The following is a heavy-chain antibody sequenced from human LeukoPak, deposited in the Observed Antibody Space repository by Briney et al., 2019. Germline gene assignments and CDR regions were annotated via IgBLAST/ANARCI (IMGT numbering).Heavy chain of an antibody. V-gene: IGHV3-21*01. Sequence: GGSLRLSCAASGFTFSSYSMNWVRQAPGRGLEWVSSISSSSSYIYYADSVKGRFTISRDNAKNSLYLQMNSLRAEDTAVYYCARDTTRGDYGGEGFDYWGQGTLVTVSS. CDR2: ISSSSSYI. CDR1: GFTFSSYS. D-gene: IGHD4-23*01. CDR3: ARDTTRGDYGGEGFDY. J-gene: IGHJ4*02.